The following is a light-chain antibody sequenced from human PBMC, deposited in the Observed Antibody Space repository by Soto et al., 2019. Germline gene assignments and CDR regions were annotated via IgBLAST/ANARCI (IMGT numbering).Light chain of an antibody. J-gene: IGLJ1*01. CDR2: DVN. CDR3: SSYTXSSTLV. Sequence: QSALTQPASVSGSPGQSISISCTGTSSDVGGYNYVSWYQQHPGKAPKPMIYDVNNRPSGVSDRFSGSKSGNTASLTISGLQAEDEDDYYCSSYTXSSTLVFGTGTKVTAL. V-gene: IGLV2-14*01. CDR1: SSDVGGYNY.